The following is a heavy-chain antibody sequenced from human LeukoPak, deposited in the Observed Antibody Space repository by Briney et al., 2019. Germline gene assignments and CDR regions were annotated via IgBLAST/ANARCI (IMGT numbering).Heavy chain of an antibody. D-gene: IGHD1-26*01. V-gene: IGHV3-53*01. Sequence: GGSLRLSCAAPGFTVSSNYMSWVRQAPGKGLERVSIIYSGGSPYYADSLKGRFTISRDNSKNTLYLQMNSLRADDTAVYYCARTIVGETYDAFDIWGQGTEVTVSS. J-gene: IGHJ3*02. CDR2: IYSGGSP. CDR3: ARTIVGETYDAFDI. CDR1: GFTVSSNY.